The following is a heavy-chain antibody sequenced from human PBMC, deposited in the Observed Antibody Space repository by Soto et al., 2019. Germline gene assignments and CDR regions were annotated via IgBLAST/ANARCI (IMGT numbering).Heavy chain of an antibody. V-gene: IGHV4-59*12. CDR3: AKDKSPYSSSWFGLDY. CDR2: IYYSGST. CDR1: GGSISSYC. D-gene: IGHD6-13*01. Sequence: SETLSLTCPVSGGSISSYCWSWIRQPPGKGLEWIGYIYYSGSTNYNPSLKSRVTISVDTSKNQFSLKLSSVTAADTAVYYCAKDKSPYSSSWFGLDYWGQGSLVTVSS. J-gene: IGHJ4*02.